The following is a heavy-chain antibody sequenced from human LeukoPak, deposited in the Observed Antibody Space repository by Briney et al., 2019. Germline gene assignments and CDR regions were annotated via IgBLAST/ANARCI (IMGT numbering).Heavy chain of an antibody. CDR3: ARGARGSGSYYGVDY. V-gene: IGHV3-7*01. J-gene: IGHJ4*02. CDR1: GFTFSTYW. CDR2: INKDGSGK. D-gene: IGHD3-10*01. Sequence: GGSLRLSCAASGFTFSTYWMNWVRQAPGKGLEWVANINKDGSGKHYVDSVKGRFTISRDNAKNSLYLEMNSLRVEDTAVYYCARGARGSGSYYGVDYWGQGTLVTVSS.